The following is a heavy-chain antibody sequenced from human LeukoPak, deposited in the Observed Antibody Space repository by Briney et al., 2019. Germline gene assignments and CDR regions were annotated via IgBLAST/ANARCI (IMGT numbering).Heavy chain of an antibody. D-gene: IGHD3-10*01. CDR3: ARDPRGSLFDAFDI. V-gene: IGHV3-53*01. J-gene: IGHJ3*02. CDR1: GFTVSSNY. Sequence: GGSLRLSCAASGFTVSSNYMSWVRQAPGKGLEWVSVIYSGGSTYYADSVKGRFTISRDNSKNTLYLQMNSLRAEDTAVYYCARDPRGSLFDAFDIWGQGTMVTVSS. CDR2: IYSGGST.